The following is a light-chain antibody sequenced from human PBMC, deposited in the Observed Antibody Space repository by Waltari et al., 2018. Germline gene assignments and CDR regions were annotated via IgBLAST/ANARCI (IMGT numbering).Light chain of an antibody. CDR1: QSVSSY. CDR3: QQRSNWPQWT. V-gene: IGKV3-11*01. J-gene: IGKJ1*01. Sequence: EIVLTQSPATLSLSPGERATLPCRASQSVSSYLAWYHQKPGQAPRLLISDASNRATGIPARFSGSGSGTDFTLTISSLEPEDFAVYYCQQRSNWPQWTFGQGTKVEI. CDR2: DAS.